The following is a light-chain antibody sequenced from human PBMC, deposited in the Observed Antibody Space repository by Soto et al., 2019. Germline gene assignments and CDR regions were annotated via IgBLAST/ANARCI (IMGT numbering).Light chain of an antibody. CDR1: QTISSW. J-gene: IGKJ1*01. Sequence: DIEMAHSHSRLCATVGDRGTITWRASQTISSWLAWYQQKPGKAPKLLIYKASTLKSGVPSRFSGSGSGTEFTLTISSLQPDDFATYYCQHYNSYSEAFGQGPTVDI. CDR2: KAS. V-gene: IGKV1-5*03. CDR3: QHYNSYSEA.